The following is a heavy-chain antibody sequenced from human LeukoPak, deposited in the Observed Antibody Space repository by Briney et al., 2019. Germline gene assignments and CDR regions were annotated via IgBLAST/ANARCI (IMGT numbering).Heavy chain of an antibody. D-gene: IGHD6-13*01. Sequence: ASVKVSCKPSGYTFNTYGITWVRQAPGQGLEWLGWINPNNGGTLYSQKFQGGVTMSRDTSISAVYMELNRLTTDDTAVYFCARGVATTGAKFFDYWGQGTLVTVSS. CDR2: INPNNGGT. CDR3: ARGVATTGAKFFDY. J-gene: IGHJ4*02. V-gene: IGHV1-2*02. CDR1: GYTFNTYG.